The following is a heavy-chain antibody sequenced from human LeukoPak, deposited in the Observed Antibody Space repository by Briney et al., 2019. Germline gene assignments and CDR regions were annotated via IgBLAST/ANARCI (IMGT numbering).Heavy chain of an antibody. CDR2: ISYDGSNK. D-gene: IGHD3-3*01. V-gene: IGHV3-30*03. CDR1: GFTFSSYG. Sequence: GGSLRLSCAASGFTFSSYGMHWVRQAPGKGLEWVAVISYDGSNKYYADSVKGRFTISRDNPKNTLYLQMNSLRAEDTAVYYCARLREIPVFGVVTKSTSYFDYWGQGTLVTVSS. J-gene: IGHJ4*02. CDR3: ARLREIPVFGVVTKSTSYFDY.